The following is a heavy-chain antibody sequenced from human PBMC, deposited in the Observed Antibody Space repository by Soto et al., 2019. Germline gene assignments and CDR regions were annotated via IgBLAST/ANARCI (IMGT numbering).Heavy chain of an antibody. CDR3: ARALGRRPDAFDI. CDR2: ISSSSSYI. Sequence: GGSLRLSCAASGFTFSSYSMNWVRQAPGKGLEWVSSISSSSSYIYYADSVKGRFTISRDNAKNSLYLQMNSLRAEDTAVYYCARALGRRPDAFDIWGQGTMVTVSS. J-gene: IGHJ3*02. CDR1: GFTFSSYS. D-gene: IGHD3-16*02. V-gene: IGHV3-21*01.